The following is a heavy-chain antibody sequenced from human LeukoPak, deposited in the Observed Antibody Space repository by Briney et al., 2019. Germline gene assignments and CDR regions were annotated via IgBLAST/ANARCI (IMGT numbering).Heavy chain of an antibody. CDR1: GGSISSYY. CDR2: IYYSGST. J-gene: IGHJ4*02. D-gene: IGHD3-22*01. CDR3: ARAEYYYDSSGYRGGFDY. V-gene: IGHV4-59*01. Sequence: PSETLSLTCTVSGGSISSYYWSWIRQPPGKGLEWIGYIYYSGSTNYNPSLKSRVTISVDTSKNQFSLKLSSVTAADTAVYYCARAEYYYDSSGYRGGFDYWGQGTLVTVSS.